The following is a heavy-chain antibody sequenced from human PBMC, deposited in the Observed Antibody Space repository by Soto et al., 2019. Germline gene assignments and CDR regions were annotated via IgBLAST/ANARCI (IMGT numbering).Heavy chain of an antibody. CDR2: ISYDGSNK. V-gene: IGHV3-30*18. J-gene: IGHJ4*02. CDR1: GFTFSSYG. CDR3: ANQGYEAVAREYYFDY. Sequence: QVQLVESGGGVVQPGRSLRLSCAASGFTFSSYGMHWVRQAPGKGLEWVAVISYDGSNKYYADSVKDRFTISRDNSKNTRYLQMNSLRAEDTAVYYCANQGYEAVAREYYFDYWGQGTLVTVSS. D-gene: IGHD5-12*01.